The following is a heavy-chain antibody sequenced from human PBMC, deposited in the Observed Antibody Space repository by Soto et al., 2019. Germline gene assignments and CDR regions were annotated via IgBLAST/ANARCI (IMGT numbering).Heavy chain of an antibody. CDR2: IYHSGST. V-gene: IGHV4-30-2*01. CDR1: GGSISSGGYY. CDR3: ARGMTTVTTLDY. D-gene: IGHD4-17*01. J-gene: IGHJ4*02. Sequence: PSETLSLTCTVSGGSISSGGYYWNWIRQHPGKGLEWIGYIYHSGSTYYNPSLKSRVTISVDRSKNQFSLKLSSVTAADTAVYYCARGMTTVTTLDYWGQGTLVTVSS.